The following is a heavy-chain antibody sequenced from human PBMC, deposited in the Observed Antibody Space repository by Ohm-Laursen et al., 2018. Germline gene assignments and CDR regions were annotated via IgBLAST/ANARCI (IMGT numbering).Heavy chain of an antibody. CDR2: IKQDGSEK. Sequence: SLRLSCTASGFSFSAYWMYWVRQAPGKGLEWVANIKQDGSEKYYVDSVKGRFTISRDNAKNSLYLQMNSLRAGDTAVYYCARGAYASRGQGTLVTVSS. CDR3: ARGAYAS. CDR1: GFSFSAYW. D-gene: IGHD3-16*01. J-gene: IGHJ1*01. V-gene: IGHV3-7*01.